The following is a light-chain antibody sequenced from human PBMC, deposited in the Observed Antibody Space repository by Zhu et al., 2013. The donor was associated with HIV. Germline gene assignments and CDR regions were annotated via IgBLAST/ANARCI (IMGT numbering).Light chain of an antibody. CDR3: DSYTSTNTLVI. Sequence: QSALAQPASVSGSPGQSITISCTGTSGDIGSYNYVSWYQQRPGKAPKLIISDVSNRPSGVSSRFSGSKSGNTASLTISGLQVDDEGDYYCDSYTSTNTLVIFGGGTNLTVL. J-gene: IGLJ2*01. CDR1: SGDIGSYNY. V-gene: IGLV2-14*03. CDR2: DVS.